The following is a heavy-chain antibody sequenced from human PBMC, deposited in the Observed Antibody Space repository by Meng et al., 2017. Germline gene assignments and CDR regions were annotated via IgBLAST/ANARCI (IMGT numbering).Heavy chain of an antibody. J-gene: IGHJ3*02. D-gene: IGHD5-18*01. CDR1: GGTFSSYA. CDR2: IIPIFGTA. CDR3: ARGYRWRPPVKDRAMVNAFDI. V-gene: IGHV1-69*06. Sequence: SVKVSCKASGGTFSSYAISWVRQAPGQGLEWMGGIIPIFGTANYAQKFQGRVTITADKSTSTAYMELSSLRSEDTAVYYGARGYRWRPPVKDRAMVNAFDIWGQGTMVTVSS.